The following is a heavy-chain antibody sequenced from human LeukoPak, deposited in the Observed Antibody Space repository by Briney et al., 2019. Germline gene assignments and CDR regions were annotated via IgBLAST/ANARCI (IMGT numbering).Heavy chain of an antibody. V-gene: IGHV4-4*07. CDR1: GGSMNRYY. CDR3: ARDRWFDN. J-gene: IGHJ5*02. CDR2: IYSTGNA. Sequence: SDTLSLTCSVSGGSMNRYYWNWIRQPAGKGLEWIGRIYSTGNADYNPFLQSRVTMSVDTSKNEYCLRLASVTAADTAIYYCARDRWFDNWGQGTLVTVSS.